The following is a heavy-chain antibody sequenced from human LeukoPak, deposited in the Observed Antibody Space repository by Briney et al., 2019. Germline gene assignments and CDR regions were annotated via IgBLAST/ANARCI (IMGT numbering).Heavy chain of an antibody. CDR2: INPNSGGT. V-gene: IGHV1-2*02. J-gene: IGHJ4*02. D-gene: IGHD1-1*01. CDR3: ARASYNDY. CDR1: GYTFTGSY. Sequence: ASVKVSCKASGYTFTGSYMHWVRHAPGQGLEWMGWINPNSGGTNYAQNFQGRVTMTRDTSISTAYMELSSLRSDDTAVYYCARASYNDYWGQGTLVTVSS.